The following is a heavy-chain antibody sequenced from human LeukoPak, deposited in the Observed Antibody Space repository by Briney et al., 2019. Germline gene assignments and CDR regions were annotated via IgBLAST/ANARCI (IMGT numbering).Heavy chain of an antibody. Sequence: ASVKVSCKASGYTFSIYGFSWVRQAPGQGLEWMGWISAYNGNTNYAQKLQGRVTMTTDTSTSTAYMELRSLRSDDTAVYYCARDQGPHYYDSSGYYSTTDFDYWGQGTLVTVSS. CDR1: GYTFSIYG. J-gene: IGHJ4*02. V-gene: IGHV1-18*01. CDR2: ISAYNGNT. D-gene: IGHD3-22*01. CDR3: ARDQGPHYYDSSGYYSTTDFDY.